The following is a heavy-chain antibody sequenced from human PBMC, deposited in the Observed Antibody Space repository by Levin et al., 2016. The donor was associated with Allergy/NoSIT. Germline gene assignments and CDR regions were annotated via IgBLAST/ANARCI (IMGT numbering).Heavy chain of an antibody. D-gene: IGHD4-17*01. CDR1: GYSFTSYW. CDR3: ARNDGDLYISLENNP. Sequence: GESLKISCKGSGYSFTSYWISWVRQMPGKGLEWMGRIDPSDSYTNYSPSFQGHVTISADKSISTAYLQWSSLKASDTAMYYCARNDGDLYISLENNPWGQGTLVTVSS. CDR2: IDPSDSYT. J-gene: IGHJ5*02. V-gene: IGHV5-10-1*01.